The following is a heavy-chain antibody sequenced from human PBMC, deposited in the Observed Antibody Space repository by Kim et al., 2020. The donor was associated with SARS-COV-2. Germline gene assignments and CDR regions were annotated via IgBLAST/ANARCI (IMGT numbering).Heavy chain of an antibody. D-gene: IGHD3-22*01. J-gene: IGHJ4*02. CDR3: ASSTYYYDSSGYYYEGGVIYDFDY. CDR2: IIPIFGTA. V-gene: IGHV1-69*13. CDR1: GGTFSSYA. Sequence: SVKVSCKASGGTFSSYAISWVRQAPGQGLEWMGGIIPIFGTANYAQKFQGRVTITADESTSTAYMELSSLRSEDTAVYYCASSTYYYDSSGYYYEGGVIYDFDYWGQGTLVTVSS.